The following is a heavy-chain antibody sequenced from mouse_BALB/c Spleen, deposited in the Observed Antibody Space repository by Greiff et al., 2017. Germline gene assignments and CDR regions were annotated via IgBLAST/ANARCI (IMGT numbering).Heavy chain of an antibody. Sequence: EVKVVESGGGLVKPGGSLKLSCAASGFTFSSYTMSWVRQTPEKRLEWVATISSGGGNTYYPDSVKGRFTISRDNAKNNLYLQMSSLRSEDTALYYCARGGLPKAMDYWGQGTSVTVSS. V-gene: IGHV5-9*03. D-gene: IGHD2-2*01. J-gene: IGHJ4*01. CDR1: GFTFSSYT. CDR2: ISSGGGNT. CDR3: ARGGLPKAMDY.